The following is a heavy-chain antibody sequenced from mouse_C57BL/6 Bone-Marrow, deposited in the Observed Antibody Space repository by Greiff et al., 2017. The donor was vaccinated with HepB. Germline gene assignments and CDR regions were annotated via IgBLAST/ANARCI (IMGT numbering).Heavy chain of an antibody. Sequence: EVQLVESEGGLVQPGSSMKLSCTASGFTFSDYYMAWVRQVPEKGLEWVANINYDGSSTYYLDSLKSRFIISRDNAKNILYLQMSSLKSEDTATYYCARESYYGSFYAMDYWGQGTSVTVSS. J-gene: IGHJ4*01. D-gene: IGHD1-1*01. CDR2: INYDGSST. CDR1: GFTFSDYY. CDR3: ARESYYGSFYAMDY. V-gene: IGHV5-16*01.